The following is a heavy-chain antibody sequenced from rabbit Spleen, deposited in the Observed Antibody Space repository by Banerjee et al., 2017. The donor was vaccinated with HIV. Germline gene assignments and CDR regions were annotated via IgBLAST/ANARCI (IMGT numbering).Heavy chain of an antibody. V-gene: IGHV1S45*01. Sequence: QEKLVESGGDLVKPGASLTLTCTASGFSFSSRYWICWVRQAPGKGLEWISCIAGSSSGFTYSATWAKGRFTISKASSTTVTLQMTSLTAADTATYFCARDTSSSFSSYGMDLWGPGTLVTVS. CDR2: IAGSSSGFT. J-gene: IGHJ6*01. CDR1: GFSFSSRYW. D-gene: IGHD1-1*01. CDR3: ARDTSSSFSSYGMDL.